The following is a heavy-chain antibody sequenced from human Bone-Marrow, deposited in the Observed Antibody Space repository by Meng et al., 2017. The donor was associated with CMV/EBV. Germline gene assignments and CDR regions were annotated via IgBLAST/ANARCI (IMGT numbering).Heavy chain of an antibody. Sequence: GESLKISCAASGFTVSSNYMSWVRQAPGKGLEWVSVIYSGGSTYYADSVKGRFTISRDNSKNTLYLQMNSLRAEDTAVYYCAREKGGTTGFDYWGQGTLVTVYS. D-gene: IGHD1-7*01. V-gene: IGHV3-53*01. CDR3: AREKGGTTGFDY. J-gene: IGHJ4*02. CDR1: GFTVSSNY. CDR2: IYSGGST.